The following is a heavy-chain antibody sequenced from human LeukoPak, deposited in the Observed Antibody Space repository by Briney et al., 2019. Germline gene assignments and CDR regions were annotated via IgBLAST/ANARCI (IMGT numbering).Heavy chain of an antibody. CDR1: GFTFTDYA. V-gene: IGHV3-11*01. D-gene: IGHD2-15*01. J-gene: IGHJ4*02. Sequence: GGSLRLSCAASGFTFTDYAMNWVRQAPGKGLEWVSYISGSRTTIYYADSVKGRFTISRDNTKNSLNLQMNSLRAEDSAVYYCASRYCSGGSCYFDYWGQGTLVTVSS. CDR3: ASRYCSGGSCYFDY. CDR2: ISGSRTTI.